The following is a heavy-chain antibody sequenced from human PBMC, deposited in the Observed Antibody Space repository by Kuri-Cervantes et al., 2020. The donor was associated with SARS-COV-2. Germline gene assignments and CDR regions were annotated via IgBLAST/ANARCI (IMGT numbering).Heavy chain of an antibody. CDR3: ARTEYGDYAKVDV. J-gene: IGHJ6*04. Sequence: GGSLRLSCAASGFTFSSYAMHWVRQAPGKGLEWVAVISYDGSNKYYADSVKGRFTISRDNSKNTLYLQMNSLRAEDMAVYYCARTEYGDYAKVDVWGKGTTVTDSS. V-gene: IGHV3-30-3*01. CDR2: ISYDGSNK. CDR1: GFTFSSYA. D-gene: IGHD4-17*01.